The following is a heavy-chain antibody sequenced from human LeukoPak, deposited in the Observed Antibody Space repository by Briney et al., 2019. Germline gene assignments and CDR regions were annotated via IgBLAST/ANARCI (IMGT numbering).Heavy chain of an antibody. V-gene: IGHV3-23*01. J-gene: IGHJ5*02. D-gene: IGHD2-15*01. Sequence: TGGSLSLSCVASGFTLSNYAMSGVPQAPGKGLELVSGIYGSDDKTVYGDAVKGRFTISRDNSKNTLYLQMNSLRADDTAVYYCAKTQGYYDAWGQGALVTVSS. CDR1: GFTLSNYA. CDR2: IYGSDDKT. CDR3: AKTQGYYDA.